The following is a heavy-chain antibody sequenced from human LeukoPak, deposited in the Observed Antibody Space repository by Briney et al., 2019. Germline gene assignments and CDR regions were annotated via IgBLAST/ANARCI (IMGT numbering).Heavy chain of an antibody. CDR1: GFTVSSYW. CDR2: TRRVVTT. J-gene: IGHJ4*02. Sequence: GGSLRLSCAASGFTVSSYWIHWVRQAPGKGLVWVSLTRRVVTTSFPASVQGRFTISRDNARNTLYLQMNSLAAEDTAVYYCARDAGQATPFDYWGPGTLVTVSS. CDR3: ARDAGQATPFDY. D-gene: IGHD2-15*01. V-gene: IGHV3-74*01.